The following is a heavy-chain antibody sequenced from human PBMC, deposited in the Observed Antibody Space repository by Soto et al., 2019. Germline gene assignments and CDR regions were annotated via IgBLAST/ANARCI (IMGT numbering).Heavy chain of an antibody. CDR3: AGEGNYCSNCFDA. D-gene: IGHD4-4*01. CDR1: GGSISSGDYY. V-gene: IGHV4-30-4*01. CDR2: IYYSGST. Sequence: PSETLSLTCTVSGGSISSGDYYWSWIRQPPGKGLEWIGYIYYSGSTYYNPSLKSRVTISVDTSKNQFSLKLSSVTAADTAVYYYAGEGNYCSNCFDAWRQVPLVAVS. J-gene: IGHJ5*02.